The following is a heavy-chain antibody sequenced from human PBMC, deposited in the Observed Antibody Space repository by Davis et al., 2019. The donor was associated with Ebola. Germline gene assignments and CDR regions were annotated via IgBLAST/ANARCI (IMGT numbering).Heavy chain of an antibody. V-gene: IGHV3-74*01. Sequence: GESLKISCAASIFPFSGYTMHWVRQAPGKGLVWVSRINPDGSFTDYADSVKGRFSISRDSTSNTLYLQMNGLRAEDTAVYYCARSSYQPDYWGQGTLVTVSS. CDR1: IFPFSGYT. CDR3: ARSSYQPDY. J-gene: IGHJ4*02. CDR2: INPDGSFT. D-gene: IGHD2-2*01.